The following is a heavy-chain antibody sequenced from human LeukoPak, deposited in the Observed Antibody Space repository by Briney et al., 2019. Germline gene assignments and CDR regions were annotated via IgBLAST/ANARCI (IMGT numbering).Heavy chain of an antibody. V-gene: IGHV4-38-2*02. Sequence: PSQTLSLTCTVSGGSISSGYYWGWIRQPPGKGLEWIGSIYHSGSTYYNPSLKSRVTISVDTSKNQFSLKLSSVTAADTAVYYCARDGGGQQLVRDYWGQGTLVTVSS. CDR2: IYHSGST. D-gene: IGHD6-13*01. J-gene: IGHJ4*02. CDR3: ARDGGGQQLVRDY. CDR1: GGSISSGYY.